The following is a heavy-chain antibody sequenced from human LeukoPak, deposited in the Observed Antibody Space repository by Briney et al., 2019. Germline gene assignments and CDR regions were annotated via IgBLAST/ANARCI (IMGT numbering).Heavy chain of an antibody. V-gene: IGHV4-39*07. CDR2: IYYSGST. D-gene: IGHD5-18*01. Sequence: SETLSLTCTVSGGSLSSSRYYWGWMRQPPGKGLEGIGSIYYSGSTYYNPSLKSRVTISVDTSKNQFSLKLSSVTAADTAVYYCARDSAMVKAFDIWGQGTMVTVSS. CDR3: ARDSAMVKAFDI. CDR1: GGSLSSSRYY. J-gene: IGHJ3*02.